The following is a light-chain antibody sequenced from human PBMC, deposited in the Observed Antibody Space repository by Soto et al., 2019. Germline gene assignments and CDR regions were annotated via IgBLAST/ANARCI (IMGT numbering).Light chain of an antibody. CDR2: EDN. CDR1: RGSIASNN. V-gene: IGLV6-57*04. CDR3: QSYDGSFVL. Sequence: NFMLTQPHSVSESPGKRVTISCTRSRGSIASNNVQWYQQRPGGAPTTVIYEDNQRPSGVPDRFSGSIDSSSNSASLTISGLRTEDEADYYCQSYDGSFVLFGGVTKLTVL. J-gene: IGLJ2*01.